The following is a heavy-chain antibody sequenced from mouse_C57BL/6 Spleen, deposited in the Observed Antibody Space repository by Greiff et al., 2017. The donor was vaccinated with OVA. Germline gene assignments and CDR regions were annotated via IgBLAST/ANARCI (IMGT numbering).Heavy chain of an antibody. V-gene: IGHV3-6*01. Sequence: ESGPGLVKPSQSLSLTCSVTGYSITSGYYWNWIRQFPGNKLEWMGYISYDGSNNYNPSLKNRISITRDTSKNQFFLKLNSVTTEDTATYYGARGEFGSSYLWYFDVWGTGTTVTVSS. D-gene: IGHD1-1*01. CDR2: ISYDGSN. CDR3: ARGEFGSSYLWYFDV. CDR1: GYSITSGYY. J-gene: IGHJ1*03.